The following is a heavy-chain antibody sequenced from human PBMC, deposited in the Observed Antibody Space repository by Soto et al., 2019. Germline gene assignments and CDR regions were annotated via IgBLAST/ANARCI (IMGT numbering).Heavy chain of an antibody. V-gene: IGHV1-18*01. CDR2: TSGKNDKK. CDR3: ATESRGYEEY. J-gene: IGHJ4*02. Sequence: QVQLVQSGAEVTKPGSSVKVSCKASGYTFSTYGISWVRQDPGQGLEWMGWTSGKNDKKNYSQKFKGRVTMTTATSTSPAYLELRSLSADDTALYLCATESRGYEEYWGQGTLVIVSS. D-gene: IGHD5-12*01. CDR1: GYTFSTYG.